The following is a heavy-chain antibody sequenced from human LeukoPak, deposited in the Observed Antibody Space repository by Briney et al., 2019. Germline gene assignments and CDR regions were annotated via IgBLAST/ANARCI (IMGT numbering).Heavy chain of an antibody. CDR1: GFTFSSHG. CDR3: ARDLSYSYRGLSGRFDP. CDR2: VSFDGSNK. J-gene: IGHJ5*02. V-gene: IGHV3-30*03. Sequence: GGSLRLSCAASGFTFSSHGMHWVRQAPGKGLEWVAVVSFDGSNKYYADSVKGRFTISRDNAKNTLYLQMNSLRAEDTAVYYCARDLSYSYRGLSGRFDPWGQGTLVTVSS. D-gene: IGHD1-26*01.